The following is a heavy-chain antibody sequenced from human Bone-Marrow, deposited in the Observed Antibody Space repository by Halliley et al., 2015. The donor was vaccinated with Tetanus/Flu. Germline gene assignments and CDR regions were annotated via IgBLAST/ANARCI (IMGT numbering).Heavy chain of an antibody. Sequence: MGWINGYNGDTRYAQKFQGRVTVTIDTSTSTAYTELRSLRSDDTAIYYCARVGSGWYNNWFDPWGQGTLVTVSS. V-gene: IGHV1-18*01. D-gene: IGHD6-19*01. J-gene: IGHJ5*02. CDR3: ARVGSGWYNNWFDP. CDR2: INGYNGDT.